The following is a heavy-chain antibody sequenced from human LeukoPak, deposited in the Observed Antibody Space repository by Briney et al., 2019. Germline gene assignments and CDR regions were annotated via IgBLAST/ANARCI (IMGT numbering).Heavy chain of an antibody. D-gene: IGHD3-22*01. CDR3: ARDFHYDSSGYYADWYFDL. J-gene: IGHJ2*01. CDR2: INPSGGST. Sequence: ASVKVSCKASGYTFTSYYMHWVRQAPGQGLEWMGIINPSGGSTSYAQKFQGRVTMTRDTSTSTVYMELSSLRSEDTAVYYCARDFHYDSSGYYADWYFDLWGRGTLVTVSS. V-gene: IGHV1-46*01. CDR1: GYTFTSYY.